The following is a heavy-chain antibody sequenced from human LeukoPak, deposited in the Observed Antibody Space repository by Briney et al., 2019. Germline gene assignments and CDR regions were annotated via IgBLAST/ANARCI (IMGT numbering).Heavy chain of an antibody. CDR2: IRQHGSEK. D-gene: IGHD3-22*01. J-gene: IGHJ4*02. V-gene: IGHV3-7*01. Sequence: QTGGSLRLSCAASGFTFSSYWMNWVRQAPGKGLEWVANIRQHGSEKYYVDSVKGRFTISRDNAKNSLYLQMNSLRAEDTAVYYCARVRDDSSGYHPFDYWGQGTLVTVSS. CDR1: GFTFSSYW. CDR3: ARVRDDSSGYHPFDY.